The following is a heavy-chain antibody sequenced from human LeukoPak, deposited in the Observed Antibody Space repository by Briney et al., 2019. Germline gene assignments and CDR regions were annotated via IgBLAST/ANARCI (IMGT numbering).Heavy chain of an antibody. J-gene: IGHJ6*03. V-gene: IGHV4-4*07. CDR1: GGSISSYY. CDR3: AREGRVATIAPYYYYYMDV. Sequence: SETLSLTCTVSGGSISSYYWSWIRQPAGKGLEWIGRIYTSGSTNYNPSLKGRVTISVDKSKNQFSLKLSSVTAADTAVYYCAREGRVATIAPYYYYYMDVWGKGTTVTVSS. D-gene: IGHD5-12*01. CDR2: IYTSGST.